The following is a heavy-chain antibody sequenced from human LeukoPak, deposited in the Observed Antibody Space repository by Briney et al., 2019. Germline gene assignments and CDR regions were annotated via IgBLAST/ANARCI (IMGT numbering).Heavy chain of an antibody. CDR2: INPSGGST. V-gene: IGHV1-46*01. D-gene: IGHD3-9*01. CDR1: GYTFTSYY. CDR3: ARAAVVLRYFDWLRRHPPHRNYYYMDV. Sequence: ASVKVSCKASGYTFTSYYMHWVRQAPGQGLEWMGIINPSGGSTSYAQKFQGRVTMTRDTSTSTVYMELSSLRSEDTAVYYCARAAVVLRYFDWLRRHPPHRNYYYMDVWGKGTTVTISS. J-gene: IGHJ6*03.